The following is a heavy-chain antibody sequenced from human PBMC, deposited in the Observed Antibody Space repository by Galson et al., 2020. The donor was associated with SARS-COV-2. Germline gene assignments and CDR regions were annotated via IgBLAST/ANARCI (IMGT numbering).Heavy chain of an antibody. CDR2: SSAYNGDR. J-gene: IGHJ6*03. CDR3: GRAPRGAVFEYYNWYRDV. D-gene: IGHD6-19*01. Sequence: ASVKVSCKASGYIFNNYGISWLRQPPGQGLEWLGRSSAYNGDRHYAQKLQDRVNMTPETSTNTAYLDLRSLGPDDTAVYYCGRAPRGAVFEYYNWYRDVWGKGTIVIVSS. CDR1: GYIFNNYG. V-gene: IGHV1-18*04.